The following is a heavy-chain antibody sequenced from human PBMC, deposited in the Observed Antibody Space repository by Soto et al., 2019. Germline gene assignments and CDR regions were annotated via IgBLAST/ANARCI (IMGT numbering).Heavy chain of an antibody. CDR3: ARDLSESGMGIAPYYYYYGMDV. CDR2: IYYSGST. J-gene: IGHJ6*02. Sequence: PSETLSLTCTVSGGSISSGGYYWSWIRQHPGKGLEWIGYIYYSGSTYYNPSLKSRVTISVDTSKNQFSLKLSSVTAADTAVYYCARDLSESGMGIAPYYYYYGMDVWGQGTVVTVSS. V-gene: IGHV4-31*03. D-gene: IGHD6-13*01. CDR1: GGSISSGGYY.